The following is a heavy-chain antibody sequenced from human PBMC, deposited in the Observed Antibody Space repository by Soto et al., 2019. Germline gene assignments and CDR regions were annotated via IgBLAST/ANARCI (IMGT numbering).Heavy chain of an antibody. V-gene: IGHV1-18*01. CDR3: ARAYGTVLRYYFYYGMDV. D-gene: IGHD4-17*01. CDR2: SSAYNGNT. Sequence: GQLVQSGAEVKKPGASVKVSCKASGYTFTSYGISWVRQAPGQGLEWMGWSSAYNGNTNYAQKLQGRVNMTTDTSTSTAYMELRSLRSDDTAVDFFARAYGTVLRYYFYYGMDVWRQGTTVTGSS. CDR1: GYTFTSYG. J-gene: IGHJ6*02.